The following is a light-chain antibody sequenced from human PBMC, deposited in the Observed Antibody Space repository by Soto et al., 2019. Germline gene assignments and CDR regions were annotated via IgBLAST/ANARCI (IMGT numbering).Light chain of an antibody. CDR2: SGS. Sequence: EVVLTQSPVTLSFSPGEIAILSCRASQSVGSSYLAWYQQKPGQGPRLLIYSGSYRAPDIPDRFSGSGSEADFTLTICRLEPEDFAVYYCQQYGDSPMFTFGQGTNLEIK. CDR3: QQYGDSPMFT. J-gene: IGKJ2*01. V-gene: IGKV3-20*01. CDR1: QSVGSSY.